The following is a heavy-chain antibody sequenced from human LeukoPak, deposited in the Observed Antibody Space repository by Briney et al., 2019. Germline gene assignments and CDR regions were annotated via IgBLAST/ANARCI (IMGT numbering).Heavy chain of an antibody. J-gene: IGHJ4*02. CDR3: AKDRGSSSPMRYYFDY. CDR2: ISYDGSNK. D-gene: IGHD6-19*01. Sequence: GRSLRLSCAASGFTFSSYAMHWVRQAPGKGLEWVAVISYDGSNKYYADSVKGRFTISRDNSKNTLYLQMNSLTAEDTAIYYCAKDRGSSSPMRYYFDYWGQGTLVTVSS. V-gene: IGHV3-30-3*01. CDR1: GFTFSSYA.